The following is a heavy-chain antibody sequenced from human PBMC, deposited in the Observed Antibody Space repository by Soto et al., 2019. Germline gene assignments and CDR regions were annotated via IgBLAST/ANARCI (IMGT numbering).Heavy chain of an antibody. Sequence: VQLVESGGGLIQAGGSRRLSCRVSGFSVSTNYMAWVRQVPGKGLEWASVIYSSGQTYYPDSVQGRFTISRDNSKNTVSLKLGSLRVEDTGVYSCAIIFVWGVVDFWGQGGLITFPS. CDR3: AIIFVWGVVDF. V-gene: IGHV3-53*01. CDR1: GFSVSTNY. J-gene: IGHJ4*02. D-gene: IGHD3-16*01. CDR2: IYSSGQT.